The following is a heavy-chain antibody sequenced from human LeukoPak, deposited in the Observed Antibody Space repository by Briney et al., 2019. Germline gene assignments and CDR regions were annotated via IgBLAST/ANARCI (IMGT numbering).Heavy chain of an antibody. D-gene: IGHD6-6*01. V-gene: IGHV3-7*04. CDR3: ARDFPVPSIAGDY. CDR1: GFTFSSYW. Sequence: GGSLRPSCAASGFTFSSYWMSWVRQAPGKGLEWVANIKQDGSEKYYVDSVKGRFTISRDNAKNSLYLQMNSLRAEDTAVYYCARDFPVPSIAGDYWGQGTLVTVSS. CDR2: IKQDGSEK. J-gene: IGHJ4*02.